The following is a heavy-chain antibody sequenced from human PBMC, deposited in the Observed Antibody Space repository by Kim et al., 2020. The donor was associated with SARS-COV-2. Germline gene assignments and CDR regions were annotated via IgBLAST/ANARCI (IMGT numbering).Heavy chain of an antibody. CDR1: GGTFSSYA. CDR3: ARGGYCSGGSCPGRGYYGMDV. D-gene: IGHD2-15*01. V-gene: IGHV1-69*13. CDR2: IIPIFGTA. J-gene: IGHJ6*02. Sequence: SVKVSCKTSGGTFSSYAIIWVRQAPGQGLEWMGGIIPIFGTANYAQKFQGRVTITADESTSTAYMELSSLRSEDTAVYYCARGGYCSGGSCPGRGYYGMDVWGQGTTVTVSS.